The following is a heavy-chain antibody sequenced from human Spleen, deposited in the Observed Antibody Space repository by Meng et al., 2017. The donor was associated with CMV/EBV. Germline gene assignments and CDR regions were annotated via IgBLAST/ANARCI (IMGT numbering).Heavy chain of an antibody. V-gene: IGHV3-11*01. J-gene: IGHJ5*02. D-gene: IGHD3-3*01. CDR1: YY. CDR3: ARDTSPGYDFWSGSEEINWFDP. CDR2: ISSSGSTI. Sequence: YYMSWIRQAPGKGLEWVSYISSSGSTIYYADSVKGRFTISRDNAKNSLYLQMNSLRAEDTAVYYCARDTSPGYDFWSGSEEINWFDPWGQGTLVTVSS.